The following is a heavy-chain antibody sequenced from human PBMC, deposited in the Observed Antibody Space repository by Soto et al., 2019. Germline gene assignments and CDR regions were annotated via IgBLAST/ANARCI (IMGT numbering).Heavy chain of an antibody. CDR1: GFSLSRKGMS. CDR3: TLSTNWNYEYYFDY. Sequence: SGPTLVNPKQTLILTCAFSGFSLSRKGMSVSWIRQPPGKALEFLALIDWEEEKFYSPSLRTRLTVSKDTSKSQVVLTLTNVDPVDTATYYCTLSTNWNYEYYFDYRGQVPLVTVSS. V-gene: IGHV2-70*01. CDR2: IDWEEEK. J-gene: IGHJ4*02. D-gene: IGHD1-7*01.